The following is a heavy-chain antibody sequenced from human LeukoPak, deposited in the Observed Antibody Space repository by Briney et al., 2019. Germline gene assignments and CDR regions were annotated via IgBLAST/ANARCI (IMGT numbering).Heavy chain of an antibody. CDR2: INPNSGGT. CDR1: GYTFTGYY. D-gene: IGHD4-17*01. CDR3: TTLDRTTGTMSYYYGMDV. J-gene: IGHJ6*02. V-gene: IGHV1-2*02. Sequence: ASVKVSCKASGYTFTGYYMHWVRQAPGQGLEWMGWINPNSGGTNYAQKFQGRVTMTRDTSISTAYMELRRLRSDDAAVYYCTTLDRTTGTMSYYYGMDVWGQGTTVTVSS.